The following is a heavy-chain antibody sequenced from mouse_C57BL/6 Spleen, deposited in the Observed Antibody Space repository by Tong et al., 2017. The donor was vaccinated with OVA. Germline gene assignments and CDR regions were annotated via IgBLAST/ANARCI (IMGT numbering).Heavy chain of an antibody. CDR3: AKYDYDRWYFDV. J-gene: IGHJ1*01. D-gene: IGHD2-4*01. V-gene: IGHV1-54*01. Sequence: VQLQQSGAELVRPGTSVKVSCKASGYAFTNYLIEWVKQRPGQGLEWIGVINPGSGGTNYNEKFKGKATLTADKSSSTAYMHLSSLTSDDSAVYFCAKYDYDRWYFDVWGAGTTVTVSS. CDR1: GYAFTNYL. CDR2: INPGSGGT.